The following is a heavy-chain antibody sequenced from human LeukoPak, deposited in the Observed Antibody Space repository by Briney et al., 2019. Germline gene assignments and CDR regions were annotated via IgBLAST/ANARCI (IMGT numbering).Heavy chain of an antibody. V-gene: IGHV3-48*04. D-gene: IGHD3-10*01. Sequence: LTGGSLRFSCAASGFTFSSYSMNWVRQAPGKGLEWVSYISSSSSTIYYADSVKGRFTISRDNAKNSLYLQMNSLRAEDTAVYYCASYGSGSYYKLRFDYWAREPWSPSPQ. CDR3: ASYGSGSYYKLRFDY. CDR1: GFTFSSYS. J-gene: IGHJ4*02. CDR2: ISSSSSTI.